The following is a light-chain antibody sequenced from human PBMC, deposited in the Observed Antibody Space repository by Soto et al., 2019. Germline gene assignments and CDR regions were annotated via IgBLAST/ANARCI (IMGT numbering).Light chain of an antibody. CDR1: QSISGW. Sequence: DIQMTQSPSTLSASVGDRVTITCRASQSISGWLAWYQQKPGKAPKLLIHKASSLESGVPSRFSGSESGTAFTFTITCLQPDDFATSYCQQYNTYPWTFGPGTKVEI. CDR2: KAS. J-gene: IGKJ1*01. V-gene: IGKV1-5*03. CDR3: QQYNTYPWT.